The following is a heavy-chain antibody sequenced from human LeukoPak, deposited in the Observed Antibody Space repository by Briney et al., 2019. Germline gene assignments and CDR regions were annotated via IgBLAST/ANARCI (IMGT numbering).Heavy chain of an antibody. J-gene: IGHJ6*03. CDR2: IYYSGST. CDR1: GGSISSYY. CDR3: ARGPRYDSSGYLHYYYYMDV. D-gene: IGHD3-22*01. V-gene: IGHV4-59*01. Sequence: SETLSLTCTVSGGSISSYYWSWIRQPPGKGLEWIGYIYYSGSTNYNSSLKSRVTISVDTSKNQFSLKLSSVTAADTAVYYCARGPRYDSSGYLHYYYYMDVWGKGTTVTVSS.